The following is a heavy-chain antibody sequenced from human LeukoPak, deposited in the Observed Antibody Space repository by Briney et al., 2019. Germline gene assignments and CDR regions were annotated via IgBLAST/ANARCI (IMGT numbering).Heavy chain of an antibody. V-gene: IGHV3-9*03. Sequence: PGGSLRLSCAASGFTFDDYAMHWVRQAPGKGLEWVSGISWNSGSIGYADSVKGRFTISRDNAKNSLYLQMNSLRAEDMALYYCAKDRGRQAVAYYMDVWGKGATVIVSS. CDR2: ISWNSGSI. CDR3: AKDRGRQAVAYYMDV. CDR1: GFTFDDYA. D-gene: IGHD6-19*01. J-gene: IGHJ6*03.